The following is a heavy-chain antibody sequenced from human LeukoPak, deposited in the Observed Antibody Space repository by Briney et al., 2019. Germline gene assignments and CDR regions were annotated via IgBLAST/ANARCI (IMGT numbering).Heavy chain of an antibody. V-gene: IGHV3-7*01. CDR3: ASPDSSGYYYGGFDY. D-gene: IGHD3-22*01. CDR1: GFTFSSYW. CDR2: IKQDGSEK. J-gene: IGHJ4*02. Sequence: PGGSLRLSCAASGFTFSSYWMSWVRQAPGKGLEWVASIKQDGSEKYYVDSEKGRFTISRDNAKNSLYLQMNSLRAEDKAVYYCASPDSSGYYYGGFDYWGQGTLVTVSS.